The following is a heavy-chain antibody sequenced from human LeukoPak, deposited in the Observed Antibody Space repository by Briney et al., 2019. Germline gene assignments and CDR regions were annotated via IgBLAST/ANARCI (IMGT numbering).Heavy chain of an antibody. D-gene: IGHD5-18*01. CDR1: GGSFSGYY. J-gene: IGHJ6*03. V-gene: IGHV4-34*01. CDR3: ARLSGYSSGDYYYYMDV. CDR2: INHSGST. Sequence: SETLSLTCAVYGGSFSGYYWSWIRQPPGKGLEWIGEINHSGSTNYNPSLKSRVTISVDTSKNQFSLELSSVTAADTAVYYCARLSGYSSGDYYYYMDVWGKGTTVTVSS.